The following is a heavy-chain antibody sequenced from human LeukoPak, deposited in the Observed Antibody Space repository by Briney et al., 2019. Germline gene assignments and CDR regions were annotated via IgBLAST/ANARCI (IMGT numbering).Heavy chain of an antibody. CDR1: GGTFSIYA. V-gene: IGHV1-69*01. CDR2: IIPIFGAA. J-gene: IGHJ4*02. CDR3: ARGPDGVWELPIYYFDY. D-gene: IGHD1-26*01. Sequence: GASVNVSFKASGGTFSIYAISWVRQAAGQGREWMGGIIPIFGAANYAQKFQGRVTITADESTSTAYMELSSLRSEATAVYYCARGPDGVWELPIYYFDYWGQGTLVTVSS.